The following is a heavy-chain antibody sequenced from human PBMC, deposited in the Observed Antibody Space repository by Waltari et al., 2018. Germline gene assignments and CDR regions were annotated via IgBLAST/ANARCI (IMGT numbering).Heavy chain of an antibody. CDR2: IKQEGSEN. CDR3: ARGSSGYYDSSGWMDD. J-gene: IGHJ4*02. V-gene: IGHV3-7*04. CDR1: GFTFSSYW. D-gene: IGHD3-22*01. Sequence: EVQLVESGGGLVQPGGSLRLSCAASGFTFSSYWMSWVRQAPGEGLEWVANIKQEGSENYYVDFVNGRFTMSRDNAKNSLYLQMKSLRAEDTAVYYCARGSSGYYDSSGWMDDWGQGTLVTVSS.